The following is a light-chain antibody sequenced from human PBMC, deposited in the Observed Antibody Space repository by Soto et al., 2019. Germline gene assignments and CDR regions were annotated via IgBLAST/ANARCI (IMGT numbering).Light chain of an antibody. CDR2: DDS. V-gene: IGLV3-1*01. Sequence: SYELTQPPSVSVSPGQTASMTCSGDKLWVKYVCWYQQKPGQSPVLVIYDDSKRPSGIPERFSGSNSGNTATLTISGTQAMDEADYYCQAWDSSVVFGGGTKLTVL. J-gene: IGLJ2*01. CDR1: KLWVKY. CDR3: QAWDSSVV.